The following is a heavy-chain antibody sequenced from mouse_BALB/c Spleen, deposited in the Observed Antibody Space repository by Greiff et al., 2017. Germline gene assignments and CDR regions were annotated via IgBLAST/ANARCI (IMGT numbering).Heavy chain of an antibody. CDR2: INPSNGGT. Sequence: QVQLQQSGPELVKPGASVKLSCEASGYTFTSYYMYWVKQRPGKGLEWIGEINPSNGGTNFNEKFKSKATLTVDKTSSTEYMQLSSLTSEDSAFYYCKRYYYGYAMDYWGQGTSVTVSS. CDR1: GYTFTSYY. CDR3: KRYYYGYAMDY. D-gene: IGHD1-1*01. J-gene: IGHJ4*01. V-gene: IGHV1S81*02.